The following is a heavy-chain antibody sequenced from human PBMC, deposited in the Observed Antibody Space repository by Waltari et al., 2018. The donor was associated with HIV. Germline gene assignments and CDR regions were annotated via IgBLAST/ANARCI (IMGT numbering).Heavy chain of an antibody. CDR1: GYSFSNYW. Sequence: EVQLVQSGAEVKKPGQSLKISCKGSGYSFSNYWIAWVRQLPGRGLEWMGIIYPGDSDTRYSPSCQGQVTISADKSISTAYLQWSSLKASDSALYYCARLTSASYHGGLGYWGQGTLVTVSS. CDR2: IYPGDSDT. J-gene: IGHJ4*02. CDR3: ARLTSASYHGGLGY. V-gene: IGHV5-51*03. D-gene: IGHD1-26*01.